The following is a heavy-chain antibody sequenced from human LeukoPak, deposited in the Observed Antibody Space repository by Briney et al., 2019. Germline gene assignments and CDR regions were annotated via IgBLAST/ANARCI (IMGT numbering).Heavy chain of an antibody. D-gene: IGHD2-2*01. V-gene: IGHV4-59*01. CDR2: IYYSGST. J-gene: IGHJ4*02. Sequence: SETLSLTCTVSGGSISSYYWSWIRQPPGKGLEWIGYIYYSGSTNYNPSLKSRVTISVDTSKNQFSLKLSSVTAADTAVYYCARDDQILFDYWGQGTLVTVSS. CDR3: ARDDQILFDY. CDR1: GGSISSYY.